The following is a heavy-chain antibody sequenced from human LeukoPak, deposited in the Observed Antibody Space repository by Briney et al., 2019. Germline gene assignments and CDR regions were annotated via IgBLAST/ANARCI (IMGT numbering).Heavy chain of an antibody. CDR1: GGSISSSSYY. V-gene: IGHV4-39*01. Sequence: SETLSLTCTVSGGSISSSSYYWGWIRQPPGKGLEWIGSIYYSGSTYYNPSLKSRVTISVDTSKNQFSLKPSSVTAADTAVYYCARHIRITMVRGVKGFGAFDIWGRGTMVTVSS. J-gene: IGHJ3*02. CDR3: ARHIRITMVRGVKGFGAFDI. CDR2: IYYSGST. D-gene: IGHD3-10*01.